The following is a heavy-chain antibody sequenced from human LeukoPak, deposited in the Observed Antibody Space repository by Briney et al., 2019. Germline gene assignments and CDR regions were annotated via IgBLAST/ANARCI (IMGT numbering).Heavy chain of an antibody. CDR2: ISSSGSTI. CDR3: ARAGSGGYYEQGNWFDP. CDR1: GFTFDNYR. D-gene: IGHD1-26*01. V-gene: IGHV3-11*01. Sequence: GGSLRLSCAASGFTFDNYRMSWVRQAPGKGLEWVSYISSSGSTIYYADSVKGRFTISRDNAKNSLYLQMNSLRAEDTAVYYCARAGSGGYYEQGNWFDPWGQGTLVTVSS. J-gene: IGHJ5*02.